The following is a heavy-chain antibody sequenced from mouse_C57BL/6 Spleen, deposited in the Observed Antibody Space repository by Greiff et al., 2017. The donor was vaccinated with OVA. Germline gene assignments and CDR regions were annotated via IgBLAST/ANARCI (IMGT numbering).Heavy chain of an antibody. Sequence: VQLQQPGAELVMPGASVKLSCKASGYTFTSYWMHWVKQRPGQGLEWIGEIDPSDSYTNYNQKFKGKSTLTVDKSSSTAYMQLSSLTSEDSAVYYCATTVVPYWYFDVWGTGTTVTVSS. J-gene: IGHJ1*03. CDR3: ATTVVPYWYFDV. D-gene: IGHD1-1*01. CDR1: GYTFTSYW. V-gene: IGHV1-69*01. CDR2: IDPSDSYT.